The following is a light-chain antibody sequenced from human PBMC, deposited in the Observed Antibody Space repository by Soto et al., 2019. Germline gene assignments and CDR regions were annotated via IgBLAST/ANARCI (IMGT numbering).Light chain of an antibody. Sequence: DIQLTQSPSTLSASVGDTVTISCRASESLIGWLAWYQQRPGSAPKLLIYDASSLEGGVPSRFTGDGSGTEFSLTIASLPPDDFGTYYCQQYKSYSWTFGQGTKVDLK. CDR1: ESLIGW. V-gene: IGKV1-5*01. CDR2: DAS. CDR3: QQYKSYSWT. J-gene: IGKJ1*01.